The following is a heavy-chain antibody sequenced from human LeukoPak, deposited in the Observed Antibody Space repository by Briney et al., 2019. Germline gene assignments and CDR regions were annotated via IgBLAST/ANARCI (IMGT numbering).Heavy chain of an antibody. D-gene: IGHD2-15*01. CDR2: ISGSGADT. V-gene: IGHV3-23*01. CDR3: AKELRRSPTYYFDY. Sequence: GGSLRLSCAASGFTSSNYAMNWVRQAPGKGLEWVSAISGSGADTYYADSVKGRFTISRDNSKNTLYPQMNSLRAEDTAIYFCAKELRRSPTYYFDYWGQGTLVTVSS. CDR1: GFTSSNYA. J-gene: IGHJ4*02.